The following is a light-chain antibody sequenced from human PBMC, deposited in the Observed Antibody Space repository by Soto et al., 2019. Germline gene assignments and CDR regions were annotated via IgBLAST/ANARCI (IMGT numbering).Light chain of an antibody. V-gene: IGLV2-14*02. J-gene: IGLJ7*01. CDR3: SSYTSSSTLL. Sequence: QSALTQPASVSGSPGQSITISCTGTSSDVGSYNLVSWYRQHPGKAPKLMIYAVSNRPSGVSNRFSGSKSGNTASLTISGLQAEDEADYYCSSYTSSSTLLFGGGTQLTVL. CDR2: AVS. CDR1: SSDVGSYNL.